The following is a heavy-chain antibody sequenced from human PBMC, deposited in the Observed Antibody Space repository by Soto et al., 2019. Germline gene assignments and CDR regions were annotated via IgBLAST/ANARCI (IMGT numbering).Heavy chain of an antibody. D-gene: IGHD3-10*01. CDR3: ARGSAMVRGVIISPYYYYYMDV. CDR2: INPNSGGT. V-gene: IGHV1-2*04. J-gene: IGHJ6*03. Sequence: ASVKVSCKASGYTFTGYYMRWVRQAPGQGLEWMGWINPNSGGTNYAQKFQGWVTMTRDTSISTAYMELSRLRSDDTAVYYCARGSAMVRGVIISPYYYYYMDVWGKGTTVTVSS. CDR1: GYTFTGYY.